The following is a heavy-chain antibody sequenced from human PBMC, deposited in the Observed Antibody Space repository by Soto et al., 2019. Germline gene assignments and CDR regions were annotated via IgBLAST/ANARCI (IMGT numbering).Heavy chain of an antibody. CDR1: GFTFSSYG. D-gene: IGHD5-18*01. Sequence: QVQLVESGGGVVQPGRSLRLSCAASGFTFSSYGMHWVRQAPGKGLEWVAVIWYDGSNKCYADSVKGRFTISRDNSKNTLYLQMNSLRAEDTAVYYCARDRHSYGLDYWGQGTLVTVSS. J-gene: IGHJ4*02. V-gene: IGHV3-33*01. CDR3: ARDRHSYGLDY. CDR2: IWYDGSNK.